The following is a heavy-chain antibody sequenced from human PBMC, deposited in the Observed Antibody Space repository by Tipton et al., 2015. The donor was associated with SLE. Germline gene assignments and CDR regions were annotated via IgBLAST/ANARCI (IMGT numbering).Heavy chain of an antibody. Sequence: SLRLSCAASGFTFSSYAMHWVRQAPGKGLEWVAVISYDGSNKYYADSVKGRFTISRDNSKNTLYLQMNSLRAEDTAVYYCAKDRFSLWGQGTLVTVSS. V-gene: IGHV3-30-3*01. CDR1: GFTFSSYA. CDR3: AKDRFSL. D-gene: IGHD3-10*01. J-gene: IGHJ1*01. CDR2: ISYDGSNK.